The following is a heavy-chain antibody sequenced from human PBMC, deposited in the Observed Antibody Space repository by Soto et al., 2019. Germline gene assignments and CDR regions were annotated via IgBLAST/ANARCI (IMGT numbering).Heavy chain of an antibody. CDR1: GYTFSSYG. CDR2: ISSYDGNT. Sequence: QVQLVQSGGEVKKPGASVKVSCKASGYTFSSYGINWLRQAPGQGIEWLGWISSYDGNTKYAQILQGRVSMTTDKSTKTAYLEVTSLRSCEAAVYYCARGGYYDSSGSRNYNYYGMNVWGQGTTVTVSS. J-gene: IGHJ6*02. CDR3: ARGGYYDSSGSRNYNYYGMNV. D-gene: IGHD3-22*01. V-gene: IGHV1-18*01.